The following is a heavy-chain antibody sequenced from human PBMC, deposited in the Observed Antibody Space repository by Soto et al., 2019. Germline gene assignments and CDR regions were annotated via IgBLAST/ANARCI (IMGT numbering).Heavy chain of an antibody. V-gene: IGHV1-69*02. J-gene: IGHJ6*02. CDR2: IIPILGIA. CDR1: GYTLIMYY. Sequence: ASVKVSCKASGYTLIMYYIYWMRQAPGQGLEWMGRIIPILGIANYAQKFQGRVTITADKSTSTAYMELSSLRSEDTAVYYCARMRVSSGWPSDYYYGMDVWGQGTTVTVSS. D-gene: IGHD6-19*01. CDR3: ARMRVSSGWPSDYYYGMDV.